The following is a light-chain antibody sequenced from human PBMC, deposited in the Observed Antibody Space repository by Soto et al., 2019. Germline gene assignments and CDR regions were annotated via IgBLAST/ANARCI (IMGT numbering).Light chain of an antibody. CDR2: EVS. J-gene: IGLJ1*01. CDR3: SSYTSNSPV. Sequence: QSVLTQPASVSGSPGQSITISCTGTSSDVGGYNYVSWYQQHPGKAPKLMIYEVSNRPSGVSNRFSGSKSGNTASLTISGLQAEDEADYYCSSYTSNSPVFGTGTKVTVL. CDR1: SSDVGGYNY. V-gene: IGLV2-14*01.